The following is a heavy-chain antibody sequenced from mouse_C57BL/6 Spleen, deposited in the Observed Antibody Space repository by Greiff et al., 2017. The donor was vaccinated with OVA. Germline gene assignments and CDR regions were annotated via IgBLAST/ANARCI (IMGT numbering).Heavy chain of an antibody. J-gene: IGHJ3*01. Sequence: DVKLVESEGGLVQPGSSMKLSCTASGFTFSDYYMAWVRQVPEKGLEWVANINYDGSSTYYLDSLKSRFIISRDNAKNILYLQMSSLKSEDTATYYCAREGDDYDGVFAYWGQGTLVTVSA. V-gene: IGHV5-16*01. D-gene: IGHD2-4*01. CDR1: GFTFSDYY. CDR3: AREGDDYDGVFAY. CDR2: INYDGSST.